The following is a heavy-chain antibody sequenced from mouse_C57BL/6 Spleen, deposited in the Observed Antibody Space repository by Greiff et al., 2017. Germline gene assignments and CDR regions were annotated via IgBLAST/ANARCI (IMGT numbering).Heavy chain of an antibody. D-gene: IGHD2-12*01. CDR2: INYDGSST. CDR3: ARGYWAYWYFDV. J-gene: IGHJ1*03. V-gene: IGHV5-16*01. Sequence: EVKLVESEGGLVQPGSSMKLSCTASGFTFSDYYMAWVRQVPEKGLEWVANINYDGSSTYYLDSLKSRFIISRDNAKNILYLQMSSLKSEDTATYYCARGYWAYWYFDVGGTGTTVTVSS. CDR1: GFTFSDYY.